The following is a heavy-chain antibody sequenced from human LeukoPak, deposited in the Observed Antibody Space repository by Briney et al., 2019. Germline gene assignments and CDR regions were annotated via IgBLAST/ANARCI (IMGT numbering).Heavy chain of an antibody. Sequence: PGGSLRLSCAASGFIVSSNYMSWVRRAPGKGLEWVAVISYDGSNKYYADSVKGRFTISRDNSKNTLYLQMNSLRAEDTAVYYCARWGIAAAGTWFDPWGQGTLVTVSS. CDR3: ARWGIAAAGTWFDP. CDR2: ISYDGSNK. J-gene: IGHJ5*02. V-gene: IGHV3-30-3*01. CDR1: GFIVSSNY. D-gene: IGHD6-13*01.